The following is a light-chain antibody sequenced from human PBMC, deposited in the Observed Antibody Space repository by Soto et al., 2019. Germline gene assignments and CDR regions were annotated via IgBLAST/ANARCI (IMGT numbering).Light chain of an antibody. CDR3: QQYDNLSWT. J-gene: IGKJ1*01. Sequence: DLQMTQSPSSLSAYVGDRVTITCQASQDISNYLNWYQQKPGKAPKLLIYDASNLETGVPSRFSGSGSGTDFTFTISSLQPEDIATYYCQQYDNLSWTFGQGTKVEIK. CDR2: DAS. CDR1: QDISNY. V-gene: IGKV1-33*01.